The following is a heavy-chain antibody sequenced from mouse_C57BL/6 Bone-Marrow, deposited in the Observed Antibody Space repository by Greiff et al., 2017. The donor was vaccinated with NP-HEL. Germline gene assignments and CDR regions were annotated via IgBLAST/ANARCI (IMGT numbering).Heavy chain of an antibody. V-gene: IGHV10-3*01. CDR2: IRSKSSNYAT. J-gene: IGHJ1*03. CDR1: GFTFNTYA. Sequence: EVMLVESGGGLVQPKGSLKLSCAASGFTFNTYAMHWVRQAPGKGLEWVARIRSKSSNYATYYADSVKDRFTISRDDSQSMLYLQMNNLKTEDTAMYYCVRDWDGYYVNWYFDVWGTGTTVTVSS. CDR3: VRDWDGYYVNWYFDV. D-gene: IGHD2-3*01.